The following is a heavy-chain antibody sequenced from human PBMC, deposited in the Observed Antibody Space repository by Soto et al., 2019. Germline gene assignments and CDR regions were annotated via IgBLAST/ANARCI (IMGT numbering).Heavy chain of an antibody. Sequence: PSETLSLTCTVSGGYISSSSYYWGWIRQPPGKGLEWIGSIYYSGSTYYNPSLKSRVTISVDTSKNQFSLRLSSVTAADTAVYYCATTAKYYYDSSGYPFDYWGQGTLVTVSS. CDR2: IYYSGST. CDR3: ATTAKYYYDSSGYPFDY. J-gene: IGHJ4*02. V-gene: IGHV4-39*01. D-gene: IGHD3-22*01. CDR1: GGYISSSSYY.